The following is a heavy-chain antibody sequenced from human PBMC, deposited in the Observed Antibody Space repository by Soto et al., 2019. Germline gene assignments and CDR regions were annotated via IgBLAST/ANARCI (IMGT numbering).Heavy chain of an antibody. D-gene: IGHD5-18*01. Sequence: GGSLRLSCAASGFTFDDYAMHWVRQAPGKGLEWVSLISGDGGSTYYADSVKGRFTISRDNSKNSLYLQMNSLRTEDTALYYCAKDGYTAMATVAFDIWGQGTMVTVSS. J-gene: IGHJ3*02. V-gene: IGHV3-43*02. CDR3: AKDGYTAMATVAFDI. CDR1: GFTFDDYA. CDR2: ISGDGGST.